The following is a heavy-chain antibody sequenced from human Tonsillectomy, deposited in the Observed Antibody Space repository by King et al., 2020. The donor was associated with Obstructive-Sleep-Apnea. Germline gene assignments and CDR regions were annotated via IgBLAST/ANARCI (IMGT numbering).Heavy chain of an antibody. J-gene: IGHJ6*02. Sequence: VTLKESGPALVKPTQTLTLTCTFSGFSLSTSEMCASWIRQPPGKALEWLARIDWDDDKYYSTSLKTRLSISKDTSKNQVVLTMTKMDPVDTATYYCARIRFKPFWRSSSTWYYYYGMDVWDQGTTVTVSS. CDR3: ARIRFKPFWRSSSTWYYYYGMDV. D-gene: IGHD6-6*01. CDR2: IDWDDDK. V-gene: IGHV2-70*11. CDR1: GFSLSTSEMC.